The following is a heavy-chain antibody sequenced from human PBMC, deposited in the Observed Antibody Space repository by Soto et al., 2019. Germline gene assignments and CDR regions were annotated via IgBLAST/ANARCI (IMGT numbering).Heavy chain of an antibody. CDR1: GFTFSSYW. CDR3: XXXXXXXXXXXXXXYYYMDV. Sequence: EVQLVESGGGLVQPGGSLRLSCAASGFTFSSYWMSWVRQAPGKGLEWVANIKQDGSEKYYVDPVKGRFTISRDNAKNSLXXXMXXXXXXXXXXXXXXXXXXXXXXXXXXXYYYMDVWGKGTTVTVSS. CDR2: IKQDGSEK. J-gene: IGHJ6*03. V-gene: IGHV3-7*01.